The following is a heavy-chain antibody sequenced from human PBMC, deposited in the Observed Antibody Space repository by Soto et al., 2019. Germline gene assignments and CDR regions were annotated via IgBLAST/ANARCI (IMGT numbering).Heavy chain of an antibody. CDR1: GFTFSRHT. V-gene: IGHV3-21*01. D-gene: IGHD3-22*01. CDR2: IGSRTSDI. Sequence: EAQLMESGGGLVQPGGSLRLSCVASGFTFSRHTMNWVRQAPGKGLEWVSFIGSRTSDIYYADSVKGRFTISRDNAKNSLYLDLTRLRAEDTAVYFCVRDYYDTSGYPNTFDMWGQGTMVTVSA. CDR3: VRDYYDTSGYPNTFDM. J-gene: IGHJ3*02.